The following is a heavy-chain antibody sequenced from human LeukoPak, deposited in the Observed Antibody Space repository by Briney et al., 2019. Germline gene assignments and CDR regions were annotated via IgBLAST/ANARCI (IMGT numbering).Heavy chain of an antibody. Sequence: SVKVSCKASGGTYSNYAISWVRQAPGQGLEWMGRIIPIFGTANYAQKFQGRVTITTDESTRKAYLELSSLRSEDTAVYYCARDPIPPYCSGGSCYSIIFFDFWGQGTLVSVSS. D-gene: IGHD2-15*01. CDR1: GGTYSNYA. J-gene: IGHJ4*02. V-gene: IGHV1-69*05. CDR3: ARDPIPPYCSGGSCYSIIFFDF. CDR2: IIPIFGTA.